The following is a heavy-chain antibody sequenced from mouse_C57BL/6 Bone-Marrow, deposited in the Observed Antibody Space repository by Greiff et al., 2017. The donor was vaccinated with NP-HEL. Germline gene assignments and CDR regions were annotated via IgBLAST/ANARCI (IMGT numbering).Heavy chain of an antibody. Sequence: EVQRVESGGGLVQPKGSLKLSCAASGFSFNTYAMNWVRQAPGKGVEWVARIRSKSNNYATYYAESMKDRFTISRDDSESMLYLQMNNLKTEDTAMYYCVRQGYDGYYLDYWGQGTTLTVSS. CDR1: GFSFNTYA. V-gene: IGHV10-1*01. CDR3: VRQGYDGYYLDY. D-gene: IGHD2-3*01. J-gene: IGHJ2*01. CDR2: IRSKSNNYAT.